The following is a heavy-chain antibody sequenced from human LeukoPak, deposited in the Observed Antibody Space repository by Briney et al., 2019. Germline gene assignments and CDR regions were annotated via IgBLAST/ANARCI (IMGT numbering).Heavy chain of an antibody. J-gene: IGHJ4*02. Sequence: SETLSLTCTVSGGSISSSSYYWGWIRQPPGKGLEWIGSIYYSGSTYDNPSLKSRVTISVDTSKNQFSLKLSSVTAADTAVYYCARTAYTYGYRTLFDYWGQGTLVTVSS. CDR2: IYYSGST. D-gene: IGHD5-18*01. CDR1: GGSISSSSYY. V-gene: IGHV4-39*01. CDR3: ARTAYTYGYRTLFDY.